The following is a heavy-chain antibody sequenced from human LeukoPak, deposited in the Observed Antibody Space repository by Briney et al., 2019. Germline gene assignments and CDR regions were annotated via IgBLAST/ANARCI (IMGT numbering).Heavy chain of an antibody. CDR2: ISGSGGTT. D-gene: IGHD3-22*01. J-gene: IGHJ4*02. CDR3: AKEPRYYYDSSGYYRFDY. V-gene: IGHV3-23*01. CDR1: GFTFSSYA. Sequence: PGGSLRLSCAASGFTFSSYAMSWVRQAPGKGLEWVSAISGSGGTTYYADSVKGRFTISRDNSKSTLYLQMNSLRAEDTAVYYCAKEPRYYYDSSGYYRFDYWGQGTLVTVSS.